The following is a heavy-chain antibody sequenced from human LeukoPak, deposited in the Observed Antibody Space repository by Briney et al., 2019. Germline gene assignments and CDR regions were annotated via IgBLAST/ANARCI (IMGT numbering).Heavy chain of an antibody. Sequence: GGSLTLSYAASRFNFCWHWMHWVRQAPGKGLVWVSRINSDGISTSYADSVKGRFTISRDNAKNTLYLQMNSLRAEDTAVYYCARDGNYYDSSGPADYWGQGTLVTVSS. CDR1: RFNFCWHW. CDR2: INSDGIST. D-gene: IGHD3-22*01. J-gene: IGHJ4*02. CDR3: ARDGNYYDSSGPADY. V-gene: IGHV3-74*01.